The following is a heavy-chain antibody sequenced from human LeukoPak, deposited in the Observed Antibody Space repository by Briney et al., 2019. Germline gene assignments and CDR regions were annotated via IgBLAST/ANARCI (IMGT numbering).Heavy chain of an antibody. CDR1: GGSISSYY. CDR2: IYYSGST. D-gene: IGHD3-3*01. V-gene: IGHV4-59*01. CDR3: ARGSSITIFGVVGDYFDY. Sequence: PSETLSLTCTVSGGSISSYYWSWIRQPPGKGLEWIGYIYYSGSTNYNPSLKSRVTISVDTSKNQFFLKLSSVTAADTAVYYCARGSSITIFGVVGDYFDYWGQGTLVTVSS. J-gene: IGHJ4*02.